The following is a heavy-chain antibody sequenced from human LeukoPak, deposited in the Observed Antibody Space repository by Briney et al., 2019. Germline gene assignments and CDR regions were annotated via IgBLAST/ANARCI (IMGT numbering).Heavy chain of an antibody. CDR2: IYYSGST. V-gene: IGHV4-59*08. CDR3: ARHVWLQPFDY. D-gene: IGHD3-9*01. Sequence: SPTLFITYRAPDRSMSRYTCSLIQQSPGQRLKWIGYIYYSGSTNYNPSLKSRVTISVDTSKNQFSLKLSSVTAADTAVYYCARHVWLQPFDYWGQGTLVTVSS. CDR1: DRSMSRYT. J-gene: IGHJ4*02.